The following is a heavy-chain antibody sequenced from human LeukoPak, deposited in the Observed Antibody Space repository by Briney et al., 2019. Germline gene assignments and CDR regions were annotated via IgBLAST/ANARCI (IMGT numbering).Heavy chain of an antibody. CDR3: ARDQRYSSGWYAVVIKLSYFDY. Sequence: ASVKVSCKASGYTFTSYYMHWVRQAPGQGLEWMGIINPSGGSTSYAQKFQGRVTMTWDMSTSTVYMELSSLRSEDTAVYYCARDQRYSSGWYAVVIKLSYFDYWGQGTLVTVSS. CDR1: GYTFTSYY. CDR2: INPSGGST. V-gene: IGHV1-46*01. J-gene: IGHJ4*02. D-gene: IGHD6-19*01.